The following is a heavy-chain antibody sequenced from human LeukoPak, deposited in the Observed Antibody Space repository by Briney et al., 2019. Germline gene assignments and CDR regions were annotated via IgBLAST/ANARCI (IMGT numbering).Heavy chain of an antibody. D-gene: IGHD1-20*01. CDR1: GYTFTGYY. Sequence: ASVKVSCKASGYTFTGYYMHWVRQAPAQGLEWMGWINPNSGGTNYAQKFQGRVTMTRDTSISTAYMELSRLRSDDTAVYYCARDRGLYNWNYVGYWGQGTLVTVSS. V-gene: IGHV1-2*02. J-gene: IGHJ4*02. CDR3: ARDRGLYNWNYVGY. CDR2: INPNSGGT.